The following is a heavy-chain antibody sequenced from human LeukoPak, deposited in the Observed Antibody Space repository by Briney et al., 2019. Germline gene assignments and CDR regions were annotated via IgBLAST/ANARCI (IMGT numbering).Heavy chain of an antibody. D-gene: IGHD3-22*01. J-gene: IGHJ4*02. CDR3: ARARPGTTYYYDSSGYWDY. CDR2: ISAYNGNT. Sequence: ASVKVSCKASGYTFTSYGISWVRQAPGQGLEWMGWISAYNGNTNYAQKLQGRVTMTTDTSTSTAYMELRSLRSDDTAVYYCARARPGTTYYYDSSGYWDYWGQGTPVTVSS. V-gene: IGHV1-18*01. CDR1: GYTFTSYG.